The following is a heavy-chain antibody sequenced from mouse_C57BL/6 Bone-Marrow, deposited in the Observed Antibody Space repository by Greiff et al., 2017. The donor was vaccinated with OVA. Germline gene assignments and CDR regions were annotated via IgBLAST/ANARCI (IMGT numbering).Heavy chain of an antibody. CDR3: ARDLTGIAY. D-gene: IGHD4-1*01. V-gene: IGHV5-4*01. Sequence: EVKLVESGGGLVKPGGSLKLSCAASGFTFSSYAMSWVRQTPEKRLEWVATISDGGSYTYYPDNVKGRFTISRDNAKNNLYLQMSHLKSEDTAMYYCARDLTGIAYWGQGTLVTVSA. J-gene: IGHJ3*01. CDR2: ISDGGSYT. CDR1: GFTFSSYA.